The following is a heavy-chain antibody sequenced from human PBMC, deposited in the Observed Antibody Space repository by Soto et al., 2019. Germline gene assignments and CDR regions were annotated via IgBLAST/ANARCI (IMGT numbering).Heavy chain of an antibody. CDR2: IDPSDSYT. J-gene: IGHJ3*02. CDR1: GYSFTSYW. CDR3: ARSLYYYDSSGYSSRGAFDI. V-gene: IGHV5-10-1*01. D-gene: IGHD3-22*01. Sequence: GESLKISCKGSGYSFTSYWISWVRQMPGKGLEWRGRIDPSDSYTNYSPSFQGHVTISADKSISTDYLQWSSLKASETAMYYCARSLYYYDSSGYSSRGAFDIWGQGTMVTVSS.